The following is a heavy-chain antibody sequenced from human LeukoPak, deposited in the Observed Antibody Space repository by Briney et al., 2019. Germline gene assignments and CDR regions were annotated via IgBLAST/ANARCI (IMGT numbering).Heavy chain of an antibody. CDR2: ISGTGGST. J-gene: IGHJ4*02. D-gene: IGHD2/OR15-2a*01. Sequence: GGSLRLSCAASGFTFSNYAMSWVRQAPGKGLEWVAGISGTGGSTHYADSVKGRFTISRDNSKNTVYLQMRNLRVGHTAVYYCAKVVAGNIDYYFDYWGQGILVAVSS. V-gene: IGHV3-23*01. CDR1: GFTFSNYA. CDR3: AKVVAGNIDYYFDY.